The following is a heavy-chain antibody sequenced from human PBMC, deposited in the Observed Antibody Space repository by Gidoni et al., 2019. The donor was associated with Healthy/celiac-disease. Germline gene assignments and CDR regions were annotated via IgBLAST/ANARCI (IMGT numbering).Heavy chain of an antibody. CDR1: VGTFSSYA. CDR3: ARKGNDGYNAQIDY. CDR2: IIPSFGTA. J-gene: IGHJ4*02. V-gene: IGHV1-69*01. D-gene: IGHD1-1*01. Sequence: QVQLVQSGAEVQKPGSSVKVSCKASVGTFSSYAISWVRQAPGQGLEWMGGIIPSFGTANYAQKFQGRVTITADESTSTAYMELSSLRSEDTAVYYCARKGNDGYNAQIDYWGQGTLVTVSS.